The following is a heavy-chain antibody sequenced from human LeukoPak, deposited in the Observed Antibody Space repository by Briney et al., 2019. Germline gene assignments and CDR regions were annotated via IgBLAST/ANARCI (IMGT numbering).Heavy chain of an antibody. CDR3: ARDNGYKNFDY. V-gene: IGHV3-33*01. CDR2: IWYDGCNK. J-gene: IGHJ4*02. D-gene: IGHD5-24*01. CDR1: GFTFSSYG. Sequence: GRSLRLSCAASGFTFSSYGMHWVRQAPGKGLEWVAVIWYDGCNKYYADSVKGRFTISRDNSKNTLYLQMNSLRAEDTAVYYCARDNGYKNFDYWGQGTPVTVSS.